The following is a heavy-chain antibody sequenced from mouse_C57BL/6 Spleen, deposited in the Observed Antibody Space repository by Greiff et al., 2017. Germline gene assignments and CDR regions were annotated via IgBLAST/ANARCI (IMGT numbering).Heavy chain of an antibody. V-gene: IGHV1-42*01. CDR2: INPSTGGT. D-gene: IGHD1-1*02. CDR1: GYSFTGYY. CDR3: ARYGGGVYGSLFDY. Sequence: EVQLQQSGPELVKPGASVKISCKASGYSFTGYYMNWVKQSPEKSLEWIGEINPSTGGTTYNQKFKAKATLTVDKSSSTAYMQLKSLTSEDSAVYYCARYGGGVYGSLFDYWGQGTTLTVSS. J-gene: IGHJ2*01.